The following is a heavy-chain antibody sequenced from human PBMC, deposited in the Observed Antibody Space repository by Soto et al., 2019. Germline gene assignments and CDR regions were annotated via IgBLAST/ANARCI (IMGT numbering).Heavy chain of an antibody. CDR1: GFTFSSYA. Sequence: QMQLVESGGGMVQPGRSLRLSCAASGFTFSSYAMHWVRQAPGKGLEWVAVISYDGSYKHYADSVKGRFTISRDNSNNTLYLQINSLRAEDTAVYYCARDPGYSYGSRGLDYWGQGTLVTVSS. D-gene: IGHD5-18*01. J-gene: IGHJ4*02. CDR2: ISYDGSYK. V-gene: IGHV3-30-3*01. CDR3: ARDPGYSYGSRGLDY.